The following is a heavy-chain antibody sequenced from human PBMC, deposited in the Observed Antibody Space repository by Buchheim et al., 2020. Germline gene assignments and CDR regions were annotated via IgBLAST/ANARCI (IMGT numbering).Heavy chain of an antibody. CDR1: GGTFSSAV. CDR3: ARGDDL. D-gene: IGHD3-16*01. V-gene: IGHV1-69*06. Sequence: QLVQSGAEVKRPGSSVKVSCRVSGGTFSSAVIGWVRHAPGHGLEWMGGIIPVFGTLNYAQKFQGRLSIAADRSTSTVYMELSSLTSDDTAVYFCARGDDLWGRGTL. J-gene: IGHJ2*01. CDR2: IIPVFGTL.